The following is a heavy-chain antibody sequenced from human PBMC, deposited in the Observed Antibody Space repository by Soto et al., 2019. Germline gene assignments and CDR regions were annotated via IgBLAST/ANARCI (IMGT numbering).Heavy chain of an antibody. V-gene: IGHV3-23*01. CDR2: TSGSGCST. D-gene: IGHD2-2*01. CDR1: RFTFSSYA. J-gene: IGHJ3*02. CDR3: ANPRGYWSSTSCPALDAFDI. Sequence: EVQLLESGGGLVQPGGSLRLSCAASRFTFSSYAMSCVRQAPGKGLEWVSATSGSGCSTYYADSVKGRFTISRDNSKNTLYLQMNSLRAEDTAVYYCANPRGYWSSTSCPALDAFDIWGQGTMVTVSS.